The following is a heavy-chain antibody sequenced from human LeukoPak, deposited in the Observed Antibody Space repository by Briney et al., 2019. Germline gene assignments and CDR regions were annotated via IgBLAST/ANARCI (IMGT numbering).Heavy chain of an antibody. D-gene: IGHD1-26*01. J-gene: IGHJ4*02. CDR1: GGSISSSSYY. CDR3: AGGKRRELLKYYFDY. Sequence: PSETLSLTCTVSGGSISSSSYYWGWIRQPPGKGLEWIGSIYYSGSTYYNPSLKSRVTISVDTSKNQFSLKLSSVTAADTAVYYCAGGKRRELLKYYFDYWGQGTLVTVSS. V-gene: IGHV4-39*01. CDR2: IYYSGST.